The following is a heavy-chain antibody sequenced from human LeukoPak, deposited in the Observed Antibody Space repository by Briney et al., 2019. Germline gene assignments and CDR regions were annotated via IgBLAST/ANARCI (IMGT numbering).Heavy chain of an antibody. Sequence: ASVKVSCKTSGYTVTGYYIHWVRQAPGQGLEWMGWITPNSDGTDYAQKFQGRVTMTRDTSITTAYMELSSLRSDDTAVYYCARGASRSFDYWGQGTLVTVSS. J-gene: IGHJ4*02. D-gene: IGHD6-6*01. CDR1: GYTVTGYY. CDR3: ARGASRSFDY. CDR2: ITPNSDGT. V-gene: IGHV1-2*02.